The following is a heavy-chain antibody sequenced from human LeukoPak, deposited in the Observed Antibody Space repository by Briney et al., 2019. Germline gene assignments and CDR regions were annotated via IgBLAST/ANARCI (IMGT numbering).Heavy chain of an antibody. D-gene: IGHD4-23*01. CDR3: ARDLWKIGGNSSPFDY. CDR1: GFTFSRYA. V-gene: IGHV3-30*04. J-gene: IGHJ4*02. CDR2: ISSDGDKK. Sequence: GGSLRLSCAASGFTFSRYAMHWVRQAPGKGLEWVALISSDGDKKDYLESVKGRFTISRDNAKSALYLQMNSLRAEDTAVYYCARDLWKIGGNSSPFDYWGQGTLVTVAS.